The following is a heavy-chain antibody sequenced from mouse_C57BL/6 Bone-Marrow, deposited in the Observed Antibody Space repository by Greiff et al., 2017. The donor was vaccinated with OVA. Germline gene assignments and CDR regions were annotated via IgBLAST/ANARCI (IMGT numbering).Heavy chain of an antibody. V-gene: IGHV14-3*01. CDR2: IDPANGNT. CDR3: AFRVYCLYWYFDV. D-gene: IGHD1-1*01. CDR1: GFNIKNTY. J-gene: IGHJ1*03. Sequence: EVKLQESVAELVRPGASVKLSCTASGFNIKNTYMHWVKQRPEQGLEWIGRIDPANGNTKYAPKFQGKATITAYTSSNTAYLQLSSLTSEDTAIYYSAFRVYCLYWYFDVWGTGTTVTVSS.